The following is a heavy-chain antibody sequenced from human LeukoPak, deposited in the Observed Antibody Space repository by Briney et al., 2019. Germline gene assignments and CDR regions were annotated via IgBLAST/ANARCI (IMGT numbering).Heavy chain of an antibody. Sequence: GGSLRLSCAASGFTFSSYEMNWVRQAPGKGLEWVSYISSSGYTIYYADSVKGRFTISRDNAKNSLYLQMNSLRAEDTAVYYCARDSSSSWYYFDYWGQGTLATVSS. J-gene: IGHJ4*02. CDR3: ARDSSSSWYYFDY. V-gene: IGHV3-48*03. CDR2: ISSSGYTI. D-gene: IGHD6-13*01. CDR1: GFTFSSYE.